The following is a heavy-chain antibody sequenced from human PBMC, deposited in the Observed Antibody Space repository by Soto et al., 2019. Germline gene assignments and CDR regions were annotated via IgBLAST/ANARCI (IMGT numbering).Heavy chain of an antibody. V-gene: IGHV4-31*03. Sequence: QVQLQESGPGLVKPSQTLSLTCTVSGGSISSGGYYWSWIRQHPGKGLEWIGYIYYSGSTYYNPSLKSRVTISVDTSKNQFSLKLSSVTAADTAVYYCARALRGVVVPDSYYYYYMDVWGKGTTVTVSS. D-gene: IGHD2-2*01. J-gene: IGHJ6*03. CDR1: GGSISSGGYY. CDR2: IYYSGST. CDR3: ARALRGVVVPDSYYYYYMDV.